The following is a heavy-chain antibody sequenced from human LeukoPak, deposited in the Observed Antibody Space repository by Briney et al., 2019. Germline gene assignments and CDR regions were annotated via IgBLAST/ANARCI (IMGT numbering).Heavy chain of an antibody. J-gene: IGHJ4*02. V-gene: IGHV3-49*04. D-gene: IGHD2-2*01. CDR1: GFTLGDYA. CDR2: IRSKAYGGTT. Sequence: SGGSLRLSCTATGFTLGDYAMSWVRQAPGKGLEWVGFIRSKAYGGTTEYAASVKGRFTISRDDSKSIADLQMNSLKTQETAVYYCTRNPYFISASCSLSYFDYWGQGTLVTVSS. CDR3: TRNPYFISASCSLSYFDY.